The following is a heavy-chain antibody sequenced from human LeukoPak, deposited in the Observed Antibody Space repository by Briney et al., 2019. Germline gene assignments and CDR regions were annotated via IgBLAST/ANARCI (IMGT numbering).Heavy chain of an antibody. CDR1: GFIFSDYY. D-gene: IGHD5-18*01. CDR2: ISGGTSTI. Sequence: LRLSCAASGFIFSDYYMSWIRQAPGKGLEWLSYISGGTSTIYYADSVKGRFTISRDNAKNSLYLQMNSPRAEETAVYYCARVGQLWPFDYWGQGTLVTVSS. V-gene: IGHV3-11*04. CDR3: ARVGQLWPFDY. J-gene: IGHJ4*02.